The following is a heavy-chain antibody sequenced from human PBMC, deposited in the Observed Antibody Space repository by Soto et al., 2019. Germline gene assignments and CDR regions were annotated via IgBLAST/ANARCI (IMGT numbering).Heavy chain of an antibody. CDR3: ARVFGDYDILTGYYTPMDYYYGMDV. Sequence: ASVKVSCKASGYTFTGYYMQWVRQAPGQGLELMGWINPNSGGTNYAQKFQGRVTMTRDTSISTAYMELSRLRSDDTAVYYCARVFGDYDILTGYYTPMDYYYGMDVWGQGTTVTVSS. V-gene: IGHV1-2*02. J-gene: IGHJ6*02. CDR1: GYTFTGYY. D-gene: IGHD3-9*01. CDR2: INPNSGGT.